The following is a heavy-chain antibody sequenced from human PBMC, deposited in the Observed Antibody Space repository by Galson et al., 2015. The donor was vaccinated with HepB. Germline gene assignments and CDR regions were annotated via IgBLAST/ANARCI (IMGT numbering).Heavy chain of an antibody. CDR2: IRSKAYGGTT. J-gene: IGHJ4*02. D-gene: IGHD6-19*01. CDR3: TRVSEQWLAHAPNFDY. Sequence: SLRLSCAASGFTFGDYAMSWFRQAPGKGLEWVGFIRSKAYGGTTEYAASAKGRFTISRDDSKSIAYLQMNSLKTEDTAVYYCTRVSEQWLAHAPNFDYWGQGTLVTVSS. V-gene: IGHV3-49*03. CDR1: GFTFGDYA.